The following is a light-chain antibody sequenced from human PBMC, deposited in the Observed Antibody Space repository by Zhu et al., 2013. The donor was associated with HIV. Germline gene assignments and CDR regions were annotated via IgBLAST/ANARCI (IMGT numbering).Light chain of an antibody. V-gene: IGKV2-28*01. CDR2: LGL. Sequence: VLTQTPLSLSVTPGQPASISCKSSQSLLHSDGKTYLYWYKHRPGQPPQLLIYLGLVGPPGSLTGSVAVCQAQILHLKISRVEAEDVEVYYCMQALQTPYTFGQGTKLEIK. CDR1: QSLLHSDGKTY. J-gene: IGKJ2*01. CDR3: MQALQTPYT.